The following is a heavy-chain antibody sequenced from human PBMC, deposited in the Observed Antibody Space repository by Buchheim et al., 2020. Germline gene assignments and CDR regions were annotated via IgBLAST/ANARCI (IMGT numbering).Heavy chain of an antibody. V-gene: IGHV4-34*01. CDR3: ARGRGRRVGATGGNWFDP. D-gene: IGHD1-26*01. Sequence: QVQLQQWGAGLLKPSETLSLTCAVYGGSFSGYYWSWIRQPPGKGLEWIGEINHSGSTNYNPSLKSRVTISVDTSKNQFSLKRSSVTAADTAVYYCARGRGRRVGATGGNWFDPWGQGTL. CDR1: GGSFSGYY. CDR2: INHSGST. J-gene: IGHJ5*02.